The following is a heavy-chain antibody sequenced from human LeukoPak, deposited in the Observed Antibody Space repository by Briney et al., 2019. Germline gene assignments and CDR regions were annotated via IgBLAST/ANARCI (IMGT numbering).Heavy chain of an antibody. CDR1: GGSISSGGYS. V-gene: IGHV4-30-2*01. J-gene: IGHJ4*02. Sequence: SQTLSLTCAVSGGSISSGGYSWSWLRQPPGKGLEWIGYIYHSGTTYYNPSLRSRVTISVDRSKNLFSLNLNSVTAADTAVYYCASEKVVPTAMGIDYWGQGTLVTVSS. CDR2: IYHSGTT. D-gene: IGHD2-2*01. CDR3: ASEKVVPTAMGIDY.